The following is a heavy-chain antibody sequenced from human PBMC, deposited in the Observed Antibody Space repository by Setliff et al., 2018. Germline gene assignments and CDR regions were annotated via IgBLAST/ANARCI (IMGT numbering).Heavy chain of an antibody. CDR2: IYYSGST. V-gene: IGHV4-39*07. Sequence: PSETLSLTCTVSGYSISSSSYYWGWIRQPPGKGLEWIGSIYYSGSTYYNPSLKSRVTISVDTSKNQFSLKLSSVTAADTAVYYCALDRTRFTMVRGVIITRAFDYWGQGTLVTVSS. J-gene: IGHJ4*02. CDR1: GYSISSSSYY. D-gene: IGHD3-10*01. CDR3: ALDRTRFTMVRGVIITRAFDY.